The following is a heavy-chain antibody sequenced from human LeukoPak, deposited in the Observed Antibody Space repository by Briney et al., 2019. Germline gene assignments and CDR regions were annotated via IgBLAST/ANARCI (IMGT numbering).Heavy chain of an antibody. CDR2: ISGSGGST. J-gene: IGHJ4*02. CDR3: AKGGSYGDPGDY. Sequence: GGSLRLSCAASGFTFSSYGMHWVRQAPGKGLEWVSAISGSGGSTYYADSVKGRFTISRDNSKNTLYLQMNSLRAEDTAVYYCAKGGSYGDPGDYWGQGTLVTVSS. CDR1: GFTFSSYG. V-gene: IGHV3-23*01. D-gene: IGHD4-17*01.